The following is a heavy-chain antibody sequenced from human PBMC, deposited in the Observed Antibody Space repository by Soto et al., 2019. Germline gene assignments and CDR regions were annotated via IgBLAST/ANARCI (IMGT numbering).Heavy chain of an antibody. CDR1: GFTFSSYG. Sequence: QVQLVESGGGVVQPGRSLRLSCAASGFTFSSYGMHWVRQAPGKGLECVAVIWYDGSNKYYADSVKGRFTISRENSKNTLYREMNSRRGEDRAVYYCARDCAGYSSGWYQRGGFDYWGQGTLVTVSS. V-gene: IGHV3-33*01. J-gene: IGHJ4*02. CDR2: IWYDGSNK. CDR3: ARDCAGYSSGWYQRGGFDY. D-gene: IGHD6-19*01.